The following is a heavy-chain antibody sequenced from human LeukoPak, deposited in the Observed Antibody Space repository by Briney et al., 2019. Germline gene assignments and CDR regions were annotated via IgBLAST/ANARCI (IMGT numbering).Heavy chain of an antibody. CDR3: ARGRFGVSAYDSPFDY. CDR1: GFTFSSHS. CDR2: ISTSSSYI. D-gene: IGHD5-12*01. J-gene: IGHJ4*02. V-gene: IGHV3-21*01. Sequence: PGGSLRLSCTASGFTFSSHSMNWVRQAPGEGLEWVSSISTSSSYIYYADSVKGRFTISRDNAKNSLYLQMNSLRAEDTAVYYCARGRFGVSAYDSPFDYWGQGTLVTVSS.